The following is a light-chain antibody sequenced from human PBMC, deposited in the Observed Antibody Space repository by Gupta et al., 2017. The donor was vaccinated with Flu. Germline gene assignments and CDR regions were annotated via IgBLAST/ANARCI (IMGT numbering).Light chain of an antibody. CDR2: EGS. J-gene: IGLJ1*01. CDR3: CSYAGGNSYV. CDR1: SSDVGSFNL. V-gene: IGLV2-23*01. Sequence: QSSLTQPASVSGSPGQSITIPRTGTSSDVGSFNLVSWYQQYPGKAPKLMIYEGSKWPSGVSNRFSGSKSGNTASLTISGLQADDEADYYCCSYAGGNSYVFGTGTTVTVL.